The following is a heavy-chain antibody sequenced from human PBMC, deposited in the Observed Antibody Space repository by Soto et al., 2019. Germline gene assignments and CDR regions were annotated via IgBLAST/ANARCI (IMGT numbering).Heavy chain of an antibody. V-gene: IGHV4-38-2*02. CDR3: ERDGVGAAGKSDY. D-gene: IGHD1-26*01. CDR2: LHHSGYS. CDR1: GYSITSGYY. Sequence: PSETMSLTCAVSGYSITSGYYWAWIRQSPGKGLEWIGSLHHSGYSFYNSSLKSRVTISLDPPKNEFSLKVNSVTAADTAVYYCERDGVGAAGKSDYWGQGTWVTVS. J-gene: IGHJ4*02.